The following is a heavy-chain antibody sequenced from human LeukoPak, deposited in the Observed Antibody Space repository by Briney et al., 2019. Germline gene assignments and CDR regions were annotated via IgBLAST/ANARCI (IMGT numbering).Heavy chain of an antibody. CDR2: IYTSGST. D-gene: IGHD3-10*01. Sequence: PSETLSLTCTVSGGSISSYYWSWIRQPAGKGLEWIGRIYTSGSTNYNPSLKSRVTMSVDTSKNQFSLKLSSVTAADTAVYYCARDEGYYGSALPVNAAFDIWGQGTMVTVSS. J-gene: IGHJ3*02. V-gene: IGHV4-4*07. CDR3: ARDEGYYGSALPVNAAFDI. CDR1: GGSISSYY.